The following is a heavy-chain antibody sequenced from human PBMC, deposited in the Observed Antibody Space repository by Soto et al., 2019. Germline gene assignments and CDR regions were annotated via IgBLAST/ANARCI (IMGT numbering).Heavy chain of an antibody. CDR3: ARARSTHAFDF. CDR1: GGSISSGGYY. D-gene: IGHD1-26*01. V-gene: IGHV4-31*03. J-gene: IGHJ3*01. CDR2: IFYTGST. Sequence: SETLSLTCTVSGGSISSGGYYWSWIRQHPGKGLEWIGHIFYTGSTFYNPSLKSRVTISVDASKNQFSLKLSSVTAADTAVFFCARARSTHAFDFWGRGTKVTVSS.